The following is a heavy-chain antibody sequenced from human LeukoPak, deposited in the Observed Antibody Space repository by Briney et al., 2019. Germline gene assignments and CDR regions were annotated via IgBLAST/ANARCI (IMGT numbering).Heavy chain of an antibody. CDR2: IHQSGST. D-gene: IGHD1-26*01. V-gene: IGHV4-4*02. CDR3: ATNDYYVIDY. J-gene: IGHJ4*02. Sequence: SETLSLTCAVSGGSISSSNWWSWVRQPPGEGLEWIGEIHQSGSTNYNPSLKSRVTISVDKSKNQFSLKLSSVTDADTAVYYCATNDYYVIDYWGQGTLVTVSS. CDR1: GGSISSSNW.